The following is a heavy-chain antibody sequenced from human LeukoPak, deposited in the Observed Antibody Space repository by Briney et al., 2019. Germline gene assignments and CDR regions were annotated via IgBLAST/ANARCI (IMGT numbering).Heavy chain of an antibody. J-gene: IGHJ4*02. D-gene: IGHD6-19*01. V-gene: IGHV4-34*01. Sequence: SETLSLTCAVSGASFSGFYWSWIRQLPGKGLEWIGQIDHSGGTIYNPSLKSRVTMSLDTSKNQFSLKLSSVTAADTAMYYCARDTNGWYMVFDYWGQGTLVTVSS. CDR1: GASFSGFY. CDR3: ARDTNGWYMVFDY. CDR2: IDHSGGT.